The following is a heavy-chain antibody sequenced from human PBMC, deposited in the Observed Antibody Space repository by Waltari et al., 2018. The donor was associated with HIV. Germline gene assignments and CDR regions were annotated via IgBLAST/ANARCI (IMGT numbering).Heavy chain of an antibody. CDR3: ARDPEGYTLGGGDFDY. Sequence: EVQLVESGGGLVKPGGSLIISCAVPGLTFRNYWITCVRQAPGKGLEWVANIKEDGSEKYYVGSVKCRFTISRDNAKKSLYLQMNSLRVEDTAVYYCARDPEGYTLGGGDFDYWGQGTLVTVSS. J-gene: IGHJ4*02. D-gene: IGHD5-12*01. CDR1: GLTFRNYW. CDR2: IKEDGSEK. V-gene: IGHV3-7*01.